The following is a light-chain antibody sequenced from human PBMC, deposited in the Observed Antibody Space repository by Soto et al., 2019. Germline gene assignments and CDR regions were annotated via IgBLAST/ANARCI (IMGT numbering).Light chain of an antibody. J-gene: IGLJ2*01. CDR2: EVS. CDR1: SSDVGGYNY. V-gene: IGLV2-8*01. Sequence: QSVLTQPPSASGSPGQSVTISCTGTSSDVGGYNYVSWYQQHPGKAPKLMIYEVSKRPTGVPDSFSGSKSGKTASLTVSGRQAEDEADYYCSAYAGSNNFVVFGGGTKLTVL. CDR3: SAYAGSNNFVV.